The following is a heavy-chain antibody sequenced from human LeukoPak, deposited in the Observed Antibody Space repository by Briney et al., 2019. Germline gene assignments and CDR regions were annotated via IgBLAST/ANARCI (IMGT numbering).Heavy chain of an antibody. J-gene: IGHJ1*01. CDR1: GGSFSGYY. CDR2: INHSGST. Sequence: SETLSLTCAVYGGSFSGYYWSWIRQPPGKGLEWIGEINHSGSTNYNPSLKSRVTISVDTSKNQFSLKLSSVTAADTAVYYCVRGRKTIVVVTAIPGKYFQHWGQGTLVTVSS. CDR3: VRGRKTIVVVTAIPGKYFQH. V-gene: IGHV4-34*01. D-gene: IGHD2-21*02.